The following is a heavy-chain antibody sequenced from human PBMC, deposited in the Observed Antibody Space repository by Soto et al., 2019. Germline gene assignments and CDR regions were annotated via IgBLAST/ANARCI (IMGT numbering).Heavy chain of an antibody. D-gene: IGHD3-3*01. CDR1: GFTFSSYG. J-gene: IGHJ4*02. Sequence: GGFLRLSCAASGFTFSSYGMHWVRQAPGKGLEWVAVISYDGSNKYYADSVKGRFTISRDNSKNTLYLQMNSLRAEDTAVYYCAKDTRGLTIFGVVTPKFYFDYWGQGTLVTVSS. CDR2: ISYDGSNK. V-gene: IGHV3-30*18. CDR3: AKDTRGLTIFGVVTPKFYFDY.